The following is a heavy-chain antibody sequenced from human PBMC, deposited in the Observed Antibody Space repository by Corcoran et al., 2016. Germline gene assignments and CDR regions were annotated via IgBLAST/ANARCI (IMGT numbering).Heavy chain of an antibody. CDR1: GYTFTSYG. CDR2: ISAYNGNT. Sequence: QVQLVQSGAEVKKPGASVKVSCKASGYTFTSYGISWVRQAPGQGLEWMGWISAYNGNTNYAQKLQGRVTMTTDTSTSTAYMELRSLRSDDTAVYYCARDHPLLTMVRGVINYYYGMDVWGQGTTVTVSS. V-gene: IGHV1-18*01. CDR3: ARDHPLLTMVRGVINYYYGMDV. J-gene: IGHJ6*02. D-gene: IGHD3-10*01.